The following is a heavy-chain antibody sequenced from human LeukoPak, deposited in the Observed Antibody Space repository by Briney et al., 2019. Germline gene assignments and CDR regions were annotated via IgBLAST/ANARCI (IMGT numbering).Heavy chain of an antibody. V-gene: IGHV1-8*01. D-gene: IGHD5-12*01. CDR1: GYTFTSYD. Sequence: GASVKVSCKASGYTFTSYDINWLRQASGQGLEWMGRMNPNSGNTGYAQKFQGRFTMTWDTSISTAYMELSSLRSDDTAVYYCAREYRRQPDWGQGTLVTVSS. J-gene: IGHJ4*02. CDR3: AREYRRQPD. CDR2: MNPNSGNT.